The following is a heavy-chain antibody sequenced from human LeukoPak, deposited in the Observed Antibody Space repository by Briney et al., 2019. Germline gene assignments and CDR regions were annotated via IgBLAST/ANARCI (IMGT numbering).Heavy chain of an antibody. V-gene: IGHV3-7*01. CDR3: ARDGRRDYVPTDTGYVSYYFDY. J-gene: IGHJ4*02. CDR1: GFTFRNYW. D-gene: IGHD3-10*02. Sequence: GGSLRLSCAASGFTFRNYWMSWVRQAPGKGLEWVANINRDGSENYYVGSVKGRFTMSRDNAKNSLYLQMNTLRAEDTAVSYCARDGRRDYVPTDTGYVSYYFDYWGQGTLLTVSS. CDR2: INRDGSEN.